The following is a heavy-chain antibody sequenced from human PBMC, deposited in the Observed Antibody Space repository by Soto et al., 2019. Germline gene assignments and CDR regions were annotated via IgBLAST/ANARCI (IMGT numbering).Heavy chain of an antibody. D-gene: IGHD2-21*02. J-gene: IGHJ4*02. CDR3: AKQIYGGNS. Sequence: VQLVESGGGLVKPGGSLRLSCAASGFTFSASAMHWVRQVSGKGLEWIARIRSKANNYATTYAPSVKGRFTISRDDSENTVYLQMNSLKTEDTAIYYCAKQIYGGNSWGQGTLVTVSS. V-gene: IGHV3-73*01. CDR1: GFTFSASA. CDR2: IRSKANNYAT.